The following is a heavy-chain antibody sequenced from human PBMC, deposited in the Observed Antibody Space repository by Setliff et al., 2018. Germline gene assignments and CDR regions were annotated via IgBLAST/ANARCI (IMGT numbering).Heavy chain of an antibody. J-gene: IGHJ5*02. CDR1: GASISDYY. V-gene: IGHV4-4*07. CDR3: ARDRTIFGILVISGWFDP. CDR2: VSASGST. D-gene: IGHD3-3*01. Sequence: LSLTCTVSGASISDYYWTWIRQPAGKELEWIGRVSASGSTTYNPSLKSRVTMSVDTSRNQISLNLTSVTAADTAMYYCARDRTIFGILVISGWFDPWGQGTVVTVSS.